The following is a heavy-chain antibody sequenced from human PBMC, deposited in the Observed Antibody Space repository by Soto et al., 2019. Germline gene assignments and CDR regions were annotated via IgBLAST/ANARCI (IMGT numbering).Heavy chain of an antibody. J-gene: IGHJ4*02. V-gene: IGHV3-11*06. D-gene: IGHD6-6*01. CDR3: ARCEYPEDYFDY. CDR2: ISSSSSYT. Sequence: QVQLVESGGGLVKPGGSLRLSCAASGFTFSDYYMSWIRQAPGKGLEWVSYISSSSSYTNYADSVKGRFTISRDNAKNSLYLQINSLRAEDTAVYYCARCEYPEDYFDYWGQGTLVTVSS. CDR1: GFTFSDYY.